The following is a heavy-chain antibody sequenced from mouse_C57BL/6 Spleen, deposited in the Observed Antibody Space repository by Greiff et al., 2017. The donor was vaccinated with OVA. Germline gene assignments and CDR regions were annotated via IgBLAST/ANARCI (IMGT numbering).Heavy chain of an antibody. CDR1: GYTFTDYY. V-gene: IGHV1-26*01. Sequence: LVEPGASVKISCKASGYTFTDYYMNWVKQSHGKSLEWIGDINPNNGGTSYNQKFKGKATLTVDKSSSTAYMELRSLTSEDSAVYYCARGITTVVARDYFDYWGQGTTLTVSS. CDR2: INPNNGGT. J-gene: IGHJ2*01. CDR3: ARGITTVVARDYFDY. D-gene: IGHD1-1*01.